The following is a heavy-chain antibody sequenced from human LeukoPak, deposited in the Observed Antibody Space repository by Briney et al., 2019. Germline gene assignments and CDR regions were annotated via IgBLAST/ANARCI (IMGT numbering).Heavy chain of an antibody. V-gene: IGHV5-10-1*01. CDR2: IDPADSYI. CDR3: ARLGSWSPNWFDA. CDR1: GYSFTNYW. D-gene: IGHD6-13*01. J-gene: IGHJ5*02. Sequence: GESLKISWKGSGYSFTNYWISWVRQMPGKGLEWMGRIDPADSYINYSPSFQGHVTISTDKSISTAYLQWSSLKASDTAMYYCARLGSWSPNWFDAWGQGTLVTVSS.